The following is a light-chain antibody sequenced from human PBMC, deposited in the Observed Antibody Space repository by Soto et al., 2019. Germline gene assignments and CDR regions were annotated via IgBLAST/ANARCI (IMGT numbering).Light chain of an antibody. CDR1: QRISTY. J-gene: IGKJ2*01. CDR2: AAS. V-gene: IGKV1-39*01. CDR3: QQSHGIPYT. Sequence: DIQMTQSPFSLSASVGDRVTITCRASQRISTYVNWYQQKAAKAPKLLIYAASRLQSEVPSRSVRRASAPESSLTITMLQPEDFATYYCQQSHGIPYTFGQGTKLEIK.